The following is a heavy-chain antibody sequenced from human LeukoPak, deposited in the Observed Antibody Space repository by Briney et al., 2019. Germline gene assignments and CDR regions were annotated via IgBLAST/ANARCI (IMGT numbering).Heavy chain of an antibody. CDR2: IRSKAYGGTT. Sequence: PGGSLRLSCTASGFTFGDYAMSWVRQAPGKGLEWVGFIRSKAYGGTTGYAASVKGRFTISRDDSKSIAYLQMNSLKTEDTAVYYCTRILGYCSGGSCPPAHYWGQGTLVTVSS. V-gene: IGHV3-49*04. CDR1: GFTFGDYA. J-gene: IGHJ4*02. CDR3: TRILGYCSGGSCPPAHY. D-gene: IGHD2-15*01.